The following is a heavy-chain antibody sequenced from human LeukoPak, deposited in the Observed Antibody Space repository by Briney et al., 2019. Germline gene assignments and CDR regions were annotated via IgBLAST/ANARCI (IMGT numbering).Heavy chain of an antibody. J-gene: IGHJ6*02. CDR3: ARLPVPLRYYGMDV. CDR2: ISHDGTHK. Sequence: GRPLRLSCAASGFIFSSYGMHWVRQAPGKGLEWLAVISHDGTHKFYADSVEGRFTISRDNSKNTVHLQMNSLRVEDTAVYYCARLPVPLRYYGMDVWGQGTTVTVSS. D-gene: IGHD3-10*02. CDR1: GFIFSSYG. V-gene: IGHV3-30*03.